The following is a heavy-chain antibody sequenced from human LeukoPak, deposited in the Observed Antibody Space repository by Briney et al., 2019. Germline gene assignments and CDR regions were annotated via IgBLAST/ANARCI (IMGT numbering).Heavy chain of an antibody. J-gene: IGHJ4*02. CDR1: GFSFDNYA. V-gene: IGHV3-23*01. D-gene: IGHD5-12*01. CDR2: IIGSSGST. CDR3: AKGAYDYIEIAYFDY. Sequence: PTGGSLRLSCVASGFSFDNYAMNWVRQAPGKGLEWVSLIIGSSGSTFYADSVKGRFTISRDKSKNTLYLQMNSLRAEDTAVYYCAKGAYDYIEIAYFDYWGQGSLVTVSS.